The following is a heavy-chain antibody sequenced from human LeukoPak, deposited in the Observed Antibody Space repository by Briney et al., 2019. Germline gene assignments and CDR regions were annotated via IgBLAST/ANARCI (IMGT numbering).Heavy chain of an antibody. CDR3: ARDKDWAFDF. V-gene: IGHV3-48*01. CDR2: INSNGNI. CDR1: GFTFSRFS. J-gene: IGHJ4*01. Sequence: GGSLRLSCAASGFTFSRFSMNWVRQAAGKGLEWISYINSNGNIGYADSVRGRFTISIDDARNSLSLQMNSLRAEDTAVYYCARDKDWAFDFWGHGTLVTVSS. D-gene: IGHD3-9*01.